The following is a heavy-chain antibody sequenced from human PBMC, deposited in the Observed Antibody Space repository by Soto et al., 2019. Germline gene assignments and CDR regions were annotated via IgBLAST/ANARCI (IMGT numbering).Heavy chain of an antibody. CDR3: ARGRVTMIVVVNDY. D-gene: IGHD3-22*01. Sequence: PSETLSLTCTVSGGSISSSSYYWGWIRQPPGKGLEWIGSIYYSGSTYYNPSLKSRVTISVDTSKNQFSLKLSSVTAADTAVYYCARGRVTMIVVVNDYWGQGTLVTVSS. CDR2: IYYSGST. J-gene: IGHJ4*02. V-gene: IGHV4-39*01. CDR1: GGSISSSSYY.